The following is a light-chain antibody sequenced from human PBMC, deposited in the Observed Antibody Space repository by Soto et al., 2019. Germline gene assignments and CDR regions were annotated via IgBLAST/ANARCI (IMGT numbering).Light chain of an antibody. V-gene: IGKV1-27*01. J-gene: IGKJ1*01. CDR1: QDISNS. CDR2: AAS. CDR3: QKYNSAPWT. Sequence: DIQMTQSPSSLSASVGDRVTITCRASQDISNSLAWYQQKPGKVPKLLIYAASTLQSGVPSRFSGSGSGTDVTLTIRSLQPEDVATYYCQKYNSAPWTFGQGTRVEIK.